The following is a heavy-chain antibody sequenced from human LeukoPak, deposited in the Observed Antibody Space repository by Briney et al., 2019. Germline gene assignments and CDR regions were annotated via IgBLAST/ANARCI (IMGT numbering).Heavy chain of an antibody. CDR1: GFTFSSYS. D-gene: IGHD6-6*01. CDR3: ARDGPEYSSSSVDLGYYYGMDV. Sequence: PGGSLRLSCAASGFTFSSYSMNWVRQAPGKGLEWGSSISSSSSYIYYADSVKGRFTISRDNAKNSLYLQMNSLRAEDTAVYYCARDGPEYSSSSVDLGYYYGMDVWGQGTTVTVSS. CDR2: ISSSSSYI. V-gene: IGHV3-21*01. J-gene: IGHJ6*02.